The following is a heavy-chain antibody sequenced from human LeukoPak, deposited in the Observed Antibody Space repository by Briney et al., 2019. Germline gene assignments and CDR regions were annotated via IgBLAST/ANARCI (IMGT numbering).Heavy chain of an antibody. CDR3: ARDRGAYCGGDCYLGFDY. J-gene: IGHJ4*01. D-gene: IGHD2-21*02. CDR2: IAGSSGYI. Sequence: PGGSLRLSCAACGFTFSSYTMNWVRQAPGKGLEWVSSIAGSSGYISYADSVKGRFTISRDNAKKSLYLQMTSLTAEDTAVYYCARDRGAYCGGDCYLGFDYWGRGTLVTVSS. V-gene: IGHV3-21*01. CDR1: GFTFSSYT.